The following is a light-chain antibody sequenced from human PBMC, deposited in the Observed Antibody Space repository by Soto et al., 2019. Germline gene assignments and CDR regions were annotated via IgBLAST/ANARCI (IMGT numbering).Light chain of an antibody. CDR1: SSDVGGYNF. V-gene: IGLV2-8*01. CDR3: SSYAGSNIVV. J-gene: IGLJ2*01. Sequence: QSALTQPPSASGSPGQSVTISCTGTSSDVGGYNFFSWYQQHPGKAPKLMIYGVSERPSGDPDRFSGSKSGNTASLTVSGLQAEDEADYYCSSYAGSNIVVFGGGTKLTV. CDR2: GVS.